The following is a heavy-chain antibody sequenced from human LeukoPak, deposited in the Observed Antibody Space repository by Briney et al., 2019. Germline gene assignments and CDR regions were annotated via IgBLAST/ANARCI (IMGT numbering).Heavy chain of an antibody. CDR3: ARDKVVGPTICDY. Sequence: GGSLRLSCAASGFTFSSYAMSWVRQAPGKGLEWVSTISNSDYNTYYTDSVKGRFTISRDNTKNSLYLQMNSLRAEDTAVYYCARDKVVGPTICDYWGQGALVTVSS. V-gene: IGHV3-23*01. J-gene: IGHJ4*02. D-gene: IGHD1-26*01. CDR2: ISNSDYNT. CDR1: GFTFSSYA.